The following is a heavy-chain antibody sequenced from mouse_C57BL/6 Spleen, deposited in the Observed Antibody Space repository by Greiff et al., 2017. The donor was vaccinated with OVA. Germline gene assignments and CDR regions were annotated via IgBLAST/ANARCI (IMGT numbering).Heavy chain of an antibody. V-gene: IGHV1-69*01. CDR1: GYTFTSYW. CDR2: IDPSDSYT. CDR3: ARGRSHYAMDY. Sequence: VQLQQPGAELVMPGASVKLSCKASGYTFTSYWMHWVKQRPGQGLEWIGEIDPSDSYTNYNQKFKGKSTLTVDKSSSTAYMQLSSLTSEDSAVYYCARGRSHYAMDYWGQGTSVTVSS. J-gene: IGHJ4*01.